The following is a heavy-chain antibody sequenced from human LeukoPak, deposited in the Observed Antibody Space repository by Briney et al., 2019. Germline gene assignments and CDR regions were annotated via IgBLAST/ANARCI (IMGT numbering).Heavy chain of an antibody. D-gene: IGHD6-19*01. V-gene: IGHV1-18*01. Sequence: ASVKVSCKASGYTFTSYGISWVRQAPGQGLEWMGWISAYNGNTNYAQKLQGRVTMTTDTSTSTAYIELRSLRSDDTAVYYCARFGYSSGWYLFDPWGQGTLVTVSS. J-gene: IGHJ5*02. CDR2: ISAYNGNT. CDR1: GYTFTSYG. CDR3: ARFGYSSGWYLFDP.